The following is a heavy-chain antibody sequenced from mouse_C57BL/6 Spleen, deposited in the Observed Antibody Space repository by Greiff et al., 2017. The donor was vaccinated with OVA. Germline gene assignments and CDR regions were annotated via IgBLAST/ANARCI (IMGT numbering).Heavy chain of an antibody. CDR2: IRNKANGYTT. CDR1: GFTFTDYY. J-gene: IGHJ4*01. CDR3: ARYSNYDGYYLDAMDY. Sequence: EVMLVESGGGLVQPGGSLSLSCAASGFTFTDYYMSWVRQPPGKALEWLGFIRNKANGYTTEYSASVKGRFTISRDNSQSILYLQMNALGAEDSATYYCARYSNYDGYYLDAMDYWGQGTSVTVSA. D-gene: IGHD2-3*01. V-gene: IGHV7-3*01.